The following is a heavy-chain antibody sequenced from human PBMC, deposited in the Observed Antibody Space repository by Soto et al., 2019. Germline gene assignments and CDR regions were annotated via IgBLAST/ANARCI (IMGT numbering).Heavy chain of an antibody. Sequence: EVQVVESGGGLVQPGGSLRLSCAASGFYVSNSYMSWFRQAPGKGLECVSVIYRGGEIYDADSVQGRFTTTRDISRNSLDLQRNSLRADDTAVYDCARDRRDGDTLWGQGVVVTVSS. J-gene: IGHJ4*02. V-gene: IGHV3-66*01. CDR2: IYRGGEI. CDR1: GFYVSNSY. CDR3: ARDRRDGDTL. D-gene: IGHD5-18*01.